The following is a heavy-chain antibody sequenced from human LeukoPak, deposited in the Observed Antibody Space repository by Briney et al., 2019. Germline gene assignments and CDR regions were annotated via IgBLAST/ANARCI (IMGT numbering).Heavy chain of an antibody. CDR2: MNPTSGKA. CDR3: ARDFFDGHGYTFYYYGMDV. V-gene: IGHV1-8*01. Sequence: GASVKVSCKASGYTFTNYDVNWVRQATGQGLEWMGRMNPTSGKAGFAQRFQGRVSMTRNISISTAYMELSSLRSEDTAVYYCARDFFDGHGYTFYYYGMDVWGQGTTVTVSS. J-gene: IGHJ6*02. D-gene: IGHD3-22*01. CDR1: GYTFTNYD.